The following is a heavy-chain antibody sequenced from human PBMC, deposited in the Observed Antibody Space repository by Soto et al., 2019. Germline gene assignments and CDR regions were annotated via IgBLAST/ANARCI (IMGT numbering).Heavy chain of an antibody. J-gene: IGHJ4*02. V-gene: IGHV1-8*01. CDR2: MNPNSGNT. D-gene: IGHD5-12*01. CDR3: ARVSRWLQAWIDY. CDR1: GYTFTRYD. Sequence: ASVKGSFQASGYTFTRYDINWVRQAPGQGLEWMGWMNPNSGNTGYAQKFQGRVTMTRNTSISTAYMELSSLRSEDTAVYYCARVSRWLQAWIDYWGQGTLVTVSS.